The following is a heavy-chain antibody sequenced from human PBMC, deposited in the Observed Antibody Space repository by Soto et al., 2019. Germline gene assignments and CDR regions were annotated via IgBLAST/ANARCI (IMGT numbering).Heavy chain of an antibody. CDR1: GFTFSSYA. CDR3: AKDRPYIAAAGTVGMDV. Sequence: EVRLVESGGGLVQRGGSLRLSCAASGFTFSSYAMTWVRQAPGKGLEWVSIISVRGGGTYYGDSVKGRFTISRDNSINTLYLQMNSLRVEVTAVYYCAKDRPYIAAAGTVGMDVWGQGTTVTVSS. J-gene: IGHJ6*02. V-gene: IGHV3-23*04. CDR2: ISVRGGGT. D-gene: IGHD6-13*01.